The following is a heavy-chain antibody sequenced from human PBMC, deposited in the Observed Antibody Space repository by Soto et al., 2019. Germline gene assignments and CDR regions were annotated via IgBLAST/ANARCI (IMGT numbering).Heavy chain of an antibody. Sequence: EVQLVESGGGLVQPGGSLRLSCAASGFTFSSYSMNWVRQAPGKGLEWVSYISSSSSTIYYADSVKGRFTISRDNAKNXLXLXXNSPRDEDTALYYCARVERDYCDSRGYYPGDYFDYWGQGTLVTVSS. D-gene: IGHD3-22*01. CDR2: ISSSSSTI. J-gene: IGHJ4*02. CDR3: ARVERDYCDSRGYYPGDYFDY. CDR1: GFTFSSYS. V-gene: IGHV3-48*02.